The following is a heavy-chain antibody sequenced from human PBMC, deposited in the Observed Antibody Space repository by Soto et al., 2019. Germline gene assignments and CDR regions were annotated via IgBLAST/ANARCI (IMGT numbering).Heavy chain of an antibody. Sequence: LSLTCTVSGASISGFYWSWIRKSAGKGLELIGRIYATGTTDYNPSLKSRVMMSVDTSKKQFSLKLRSVTAADTAVYYCVRDGTKTLRDWFDPWGQGISVTVSS. V-gene: IGHV4-4*07. D-gene: IGHD1-1*01. J-gene: IGHJ5*02. CDR1: GASISGFY. CDR3: VRDGTKTLRDWFDP. CDR2: IYATGTT.